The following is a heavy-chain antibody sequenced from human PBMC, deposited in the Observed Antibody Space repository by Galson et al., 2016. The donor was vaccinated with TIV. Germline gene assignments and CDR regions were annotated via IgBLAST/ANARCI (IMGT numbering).Heavy chain of an antibody. J-gene: IGHJ4*02. D-gene: IGHD4-17*01. Sequence: SVKVSCKAAGYTFTSYDINWVRQATGQGLEWMGWMNPNSGNTGYAQKFRGRVAMTRNTSVRTAYMELSSLRSEDTAVYYCARSGDYGDYWGQGTLVTVSS. V-gene: IGHV1-8*02. CDR3: ARSGDYGDY. CDR2: MNPNSGNT. CDR1: GYTFTSYD.